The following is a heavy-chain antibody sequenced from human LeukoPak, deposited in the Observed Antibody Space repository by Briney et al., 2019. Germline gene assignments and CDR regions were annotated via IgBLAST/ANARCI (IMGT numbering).Heavy chain of an antibody. J-gene: IGHJ5*02. D-gene: IGHD5-12*01. CDR1: GGSISSYY. CDR2: IYYSGST. V-gene: IGHV4-59*01. CDR3: AREVQWLRRFDP. Sequence: PSETLSLTCTVSGGSISSYYWSWIRRPPGKGLEWIGYIYYSGSTNYNPSLKSRVTISVDTSKNQFSLKLSSVTAADTAVYYCAREVQWLRRFDPWGQGTLVTVSS.